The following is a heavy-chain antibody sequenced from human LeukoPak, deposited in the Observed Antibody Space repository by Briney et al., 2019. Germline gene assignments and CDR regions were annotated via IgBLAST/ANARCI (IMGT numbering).Heavy chain of an antibody. CDR1: GFTFSSYG. V-gene: IGHV3-30*03. CDR2: ISYDGSNK. J-gene: IGHJ3*02. D-gene: IGHD3-22*01. Sequence: PGGSLRLSCAASGFTFSSYGMHWVRQAPGKGLEWVAVISYDGSNKYYADSVKGRFTISRDNAKNSLYLQMNSLRAEDTAVYYCASRKSYYDSSGFSSDAFDIWGQGTMVTVSS. CDR3: ASRKSYYDSSGFSSDAFDI.